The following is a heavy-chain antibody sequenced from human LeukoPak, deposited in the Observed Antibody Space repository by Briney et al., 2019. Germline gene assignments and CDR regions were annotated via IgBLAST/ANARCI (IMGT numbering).Heavy chain of an antibody. V-gene: IGHV1-2*02. D-gene: IGHD3-9*01. CDR1: GYTFTGYY. J-gene: IGHJ5*02. CDR3: ARDQGVDYDILTGYYNNWFAP. CDR2: INPNSGGT. Sequence: SVKVSCKASGYTFTGYYMHWVRQAPGQGLEWMGWINPNSGGTNYAQKFQGRVTMTRDTSISTAYTELRRLRSDDTAVYYCARDQGVDYDILTGYYNNWFAPWGQGTLVTVSS.